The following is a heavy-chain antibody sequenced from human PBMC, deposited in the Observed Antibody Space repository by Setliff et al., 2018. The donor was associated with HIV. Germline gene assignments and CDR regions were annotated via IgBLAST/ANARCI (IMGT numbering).Heavy chain of an antibody. D-gene: IGHD2-15*01. CDR3: ARGDYKYCSGGSCYSAPFDY. V-gene: IGHV4-4*07. Sequence: PSETLSLTCTVSGGSIGGFYWNWIRQSAGKGLQWIGRIYDTGSTKYTPSLKSRLTMSLDTSKNQFSLNLDSVTAADTAVFYCARGDYKYCSGGSCYSAPFDYWGQGTLVTVSS. CDR2: IYDTGST. J-gene: IGHJ4*02. CDR1: GGSIGGFY.